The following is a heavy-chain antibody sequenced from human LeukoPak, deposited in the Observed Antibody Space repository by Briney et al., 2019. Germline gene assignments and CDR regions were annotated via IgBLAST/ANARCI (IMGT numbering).Heavy chain of an antibody. V-gene: IGHV4-61*01. CDR2: THYSGNT. J-gene: IGHJ5*02. CDR3: AGVRGDYVNLFYR. D-gene: IGHD4-17*01. Sequence: SETLSLTCTVSGGSVSSGSYHWRWIRQPPGKGLEWLEYTHYSGNTYYNSSLKSRVTISLDTSKKQYSLWLRSVAAAATAVYCGAGVRGDYVNLFYRWGQGTLVTVSS. CDR1: GGSVSSGSYH.